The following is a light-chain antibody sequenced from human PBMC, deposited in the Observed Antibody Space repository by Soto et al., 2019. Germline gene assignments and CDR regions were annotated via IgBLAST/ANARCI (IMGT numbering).Light chain of an antibody. J-gene: IGKJ1*01. V-gene: IGKV1-5*01. Sequence: DIQMTQSPSTLSASVGDRVTITCRASQSVSTWLAWYQHKPGKAPKFLIYDASSLQSGVPSRFSGSGSGTKFTLTISSLQPDDFATYYCQQYDLYPWTFGQGTKVE. CDR3: QQYDLYPWT. CDR1: QSVSTW. CDR2: DAS.